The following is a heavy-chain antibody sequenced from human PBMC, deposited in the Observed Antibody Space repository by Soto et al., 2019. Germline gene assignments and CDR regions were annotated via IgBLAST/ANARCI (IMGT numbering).Heavy chain of an antibody. J-gene: IGHJ5*02. Sequence: SETLSLTCAVYGGSFSGYYWSWIRQPPGKGLEWIGEINHSGSTNYNPSLKSRVTISVDTSKNQFSLKLSSVTAADTAVYYCARGRYYYGSGSYYNVGLWFDPWGQGTLVTVSS. CDR3: ARGRYYYGSGSYYNVGLWFDP. D-gene: IGHD3-10*01. CDR2: INHSGST. V-gene: IGHV4-34*01. CDR1: GGSFSGYY.